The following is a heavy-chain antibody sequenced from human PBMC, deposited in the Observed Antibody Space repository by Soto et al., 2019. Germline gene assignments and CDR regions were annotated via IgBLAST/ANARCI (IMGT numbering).Heavy chain of an antibody. CDR3: AKVNVNCSSTSCPEWFDP. Sequence: GGSLRLSCAASGFTFSSYAMSWVRQAPWKGLEWVSAISGSGGSTYYADSVKGRFTISRDNSKNTLYLQMNSLRAEDTAVYYCAKVNVNCSSTSCPEWFDPWGQGTLVTVSS. D-gene: IGHD2-2*01. V-gene: IGHV3-23*01. J-gene: IGHJ5*02. CDR2: ISGSGGST. CDR1: GFTFSSYA.